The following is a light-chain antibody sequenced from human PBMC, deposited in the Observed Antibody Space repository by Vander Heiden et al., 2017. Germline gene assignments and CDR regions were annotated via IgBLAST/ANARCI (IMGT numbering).Light chain of an antibody. CDR3: SSYTSSTTLV. Sequence: QSALTQPASVSASPGQSSTISCTGTSSDVGGYNAVSLNQQYPGKAPQVIIYDVTNRPSGFSNRFSGSKSGKTACLIISGLQAEDEADDYCSSYTSSTTLVFGGGTKLTVL. CDR2: DVT. CDR1: SSDVGGYNA. J-gene: IGLJ2*01. V-gene: IGLV2-14*01.